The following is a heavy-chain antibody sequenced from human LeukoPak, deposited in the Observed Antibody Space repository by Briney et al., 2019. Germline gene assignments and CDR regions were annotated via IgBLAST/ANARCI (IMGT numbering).Heavy chain of an antibody. V-gene: IGHV1-2*02. CDR3: ARRGIAVAGIDY. D-gene: IGHD6-19*01. J-gene: IGHJ4*02. CDR1: GYTFTGYY. CDR2: INPNSGGT. Sequence: GASVKVSCKASGYTFTGYYMHWVRQAPGQGLEWMGWINPNSGGTNYAQKFQGRVTMTRNTSISTAYMELSSLRSEDTAVYYCARRGIAVAGIDYWGQGTLVTVSS.